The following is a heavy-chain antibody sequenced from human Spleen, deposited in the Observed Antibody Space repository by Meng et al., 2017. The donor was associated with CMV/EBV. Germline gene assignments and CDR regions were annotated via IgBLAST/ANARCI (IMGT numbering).Heavy chain of an antibody. CDR1: GFTFSSYA. Sequence: GESLKISCAASGFTFSSYALSWVRQAPGKGLEWVSTISGTGGSTYYADSVKGRFTISRDNSKNTLYLQMNSLRAEDTAVYYCANPSREGYSSTWYYFDYWGQGTLVTVSS. CDR2: ISGTGGST. CDR3: ANPSREGYSSTWYYFDY. J-gene: IGHJ4*02. V-gene: IGHV3-23*01. D-gene: IGHD6-13*01.